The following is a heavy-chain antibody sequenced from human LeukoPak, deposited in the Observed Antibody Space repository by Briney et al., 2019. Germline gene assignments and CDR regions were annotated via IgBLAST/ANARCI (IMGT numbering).Heavy chain of an antibody. Sequence: GRSLRLSCAASGFTVRSNYMFWVRQAPGKGLEWVSLIYSGDSTYYADSVKGRFTISRDTSKNTVYLQMNSLRAEDTAVYYCARLVVPAAYFDYWGQGTLVTVSS. J-gene: IGHJ4*02. CDR2: IYSGDST. D-gene: IGHD2-2*01. CDR1: GFTVRSNY. V-gene: IGHV3-66*02. CDR3: ARLVVPAAYFDY.